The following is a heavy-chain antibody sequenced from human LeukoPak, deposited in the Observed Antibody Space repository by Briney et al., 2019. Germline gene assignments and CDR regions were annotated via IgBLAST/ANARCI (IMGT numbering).Heavy chain of an antibody. V-gene: IGHV4-4*07. CDR1: GGSFSSYY. J-gene: IGHJ4*02. CDR2: IYTSGST. D-gene: IGHD3-22*01. CDR3: ARDDGNYDSSGYRFDY. Sequence: SETLSLTCTVSGGSFSSYYWSWIRQPAGKGLEWIGRIYTSGSTNYNPSLQSRVTRSVDTSKNQFSLKLSSVTAADTAVYYCARDDGNYDSSGYRFDYWGQGTLVTVSS.